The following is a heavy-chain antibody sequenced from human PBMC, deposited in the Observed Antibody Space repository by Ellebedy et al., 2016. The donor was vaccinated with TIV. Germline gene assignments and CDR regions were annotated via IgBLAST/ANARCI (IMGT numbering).Heavy chain of an antibody. CDR1: GFTFSSYA. CDR2: ISYDGSNK. Sequence: GESLKISXAASGFTFSSYAMHWVRQAPGKGLEWVAVISYDGSNKYYADSVKGRFTISRDNSKNTLYLQMNSLRAEDTAVYYCARDRCSGGSCYHRPRYGMDVWGQGTTVTVSS. D-gene: IGHD2-15*01. CDR3: ARDRCSGGSCYHRPRYGMDV. V-gene: IGHV3-30-3*01. J-gene: IGHJ6*02.